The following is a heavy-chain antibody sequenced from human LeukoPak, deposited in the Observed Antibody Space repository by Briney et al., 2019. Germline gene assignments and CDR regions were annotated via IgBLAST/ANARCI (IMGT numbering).Heavy chain of an antibody. CDR2: ISGSGGST. CDR3: AKVPVAAAAPYYFDY. Sequence: PGGSLRLSCAASGFTFSSYAMSWVRQAPGKGLEWVSAISGSGGSTYYADSVKGRFTISRDNSKNTPYLQMNSLRAEDTAVYYCAKVPVAAAAPYYFDYWGQGTLVTVSS. D-gene: IGHD6-13*01. CDR1: GFTFSSYA. J-gene: IGHJ4*02. V-gene: IGHV3-23*01.